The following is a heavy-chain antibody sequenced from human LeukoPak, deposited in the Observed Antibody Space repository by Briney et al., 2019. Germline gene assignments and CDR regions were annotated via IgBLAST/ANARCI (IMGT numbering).Heavy chain of an antibody. Sequence: SQTLSLTCAISVDSVSSNSAAWNWIRQSPSRGLEWLGRTYYRSKWYNDYAVSVKSRITINPDTSKNQFSLQLNSVTPEDTAVYYCARDPSVYYDILTGPPYYGMDVWGQGTTVTVSS. CDR2: TYYRSKWYN. CDR3: ARDPSVYYDILTGPPYYGMDV. V-gene: IGHV6-1*01. J-gene: IGHJ6*02. D-gene: IGHD3-9*01. CDR1: VDSVSSNSAA.